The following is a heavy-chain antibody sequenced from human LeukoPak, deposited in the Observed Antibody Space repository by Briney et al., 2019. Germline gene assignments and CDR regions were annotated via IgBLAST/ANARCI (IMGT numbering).Heavy chain of an antibody. J-gene: IGHJ5*02. CDR3: ARDRGEYGVNWFDP. D-gene: IGHD3-10*01. V-gene: IGHV3-21*01. CDR1: GFTFSSYS. Sequence: PGGSLRLSCAASGFTFSSYSMNWVRQAPGKGLEWASSISSSSSYIYYADSVKGRFTISRDNAKNSLYLQMNSLRAEDTAVYYCARDRGEYGVNWFDPWGQGTLVTVSS. CDR2: ISSSSSYI.